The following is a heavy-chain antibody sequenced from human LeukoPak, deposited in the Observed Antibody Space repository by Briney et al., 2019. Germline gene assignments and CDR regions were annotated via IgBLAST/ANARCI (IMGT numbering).Heavy chain of an antibody. D-gene: IGHD3-10*01. J-gene: IGHJ4*02. V-gene: IGHV3-7*01. CDR2: IKQDGSEK. CDR1: GFTFSNYW. CDR3: ARGGVGDYFDY. Sequence: GGSLRLSCAATGFTFSNYWMSWVRQAPGKGLEWVANIKQDGSEKYYVDSVKGRFTISRDNAKNSLYLQMNSLRAEDTAVYYCARGGVGDYFDYWGQGTLVTVSS.